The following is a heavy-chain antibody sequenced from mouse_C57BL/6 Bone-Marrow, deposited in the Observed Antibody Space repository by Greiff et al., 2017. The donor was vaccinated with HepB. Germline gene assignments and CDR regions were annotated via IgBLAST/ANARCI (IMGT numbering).Heavy chain of an antibody. J-gene: IGHJ2*01. V-gene: IGHV1-81*01. Sequence: QVQLQQSGAELARPGASVKLSCKASGYTFTSYGISWVKQRTGQGLEWIGEIYPRSGNTYYNEKFKGKATLTADKSSSTAYMELRSLKSEDSAVYFCARRSYYGLFDYWGQGTTLTVSS. CDR2: IYPRSGNT. CDR3: ARRSYYGLFDY. D-gene: IGHD1-1*01. CDR1: GYTFTSYG.